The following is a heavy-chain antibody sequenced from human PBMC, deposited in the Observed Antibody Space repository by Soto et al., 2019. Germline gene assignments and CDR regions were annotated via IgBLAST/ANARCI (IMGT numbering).Heavy chain of an antibody. CDR1: GYSFTSYW. V-gene: IGHV5-51*01. Sequence: PGESLKISCKGSGYSFTSYWIGWVRQMPGKGLEWMGIIHPGDSDIRYSPSFQGQVTISADKSIGTAYLQWSSLKASDTAMYYCARRQYYGSGSYYTHFDYWGQGTQVTVSS. J-gene: IGHJ4*02. D-gene: IGHD3-10*01. CDR3: ARRQYYGSGSYYTHFDY. CDR2: IHPGDSDI.